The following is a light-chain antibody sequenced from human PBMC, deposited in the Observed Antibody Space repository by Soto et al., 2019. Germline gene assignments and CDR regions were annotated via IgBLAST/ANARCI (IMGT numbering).Light chain of an antibody. CDR2: AAS. Sequence: DIQLTQSPSFLSASVGDIVTITCRASQGIDTYLAWYQQKPGKAPKLLIYAASILQSGVPSRFSGSGSGTEFTLTISSLQPEEFATYYCQQLNSYPFICGQGTRLEIK. V-gene: IGKV1-9*01. CDR1: QGIDTY. J-gene: IGKJ5*01. CDR3: QQLNSYPFI.